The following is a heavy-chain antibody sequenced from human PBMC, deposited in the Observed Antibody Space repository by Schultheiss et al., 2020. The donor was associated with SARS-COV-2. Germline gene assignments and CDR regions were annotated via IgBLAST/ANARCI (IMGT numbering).Heavy chain of an antibody. CDR3: ARVMQATITSGYYYYYYMDV. Sequence: SQTLSLTCTVSGGSISSYYWGWIRQPPGKGLEWIGSIYYSGSTYYNPSLKSRVTISVDTSKNQFSLKLSSVTAADTAVYYCARVMQATITSGYYYYYYMDVWGKGTTVTVSS. CDR2: IYYSGST. J-gene: IGHJ6*03. CDR1: GGSISSYY. D-gene: IGHD5-12*01. V-gene: IGHV4-39*07.